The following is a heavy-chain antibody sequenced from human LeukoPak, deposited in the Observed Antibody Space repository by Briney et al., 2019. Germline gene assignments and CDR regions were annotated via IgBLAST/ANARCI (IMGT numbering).Heavy chain of an antibody. V-gene: IGHV3-11*01. D-gene: IGHD3-22*01. Sequence: GGSLRLSCAASGFTFSDYYMSWIRQAPGKGLEWVSYISSSGSTICYADSVKGRFTISRDNAKNSLYLQMNSLRAEDTAVYYCAREGTTYYYDSSGRLNWFDPWGQGTLVTVSS. CDR2: ISSSGSTI. CDR1: GFTFSDYY. J-gene: IGHJ5*02. CDR3: AREGTTYYYDSSGRLNWFDP.